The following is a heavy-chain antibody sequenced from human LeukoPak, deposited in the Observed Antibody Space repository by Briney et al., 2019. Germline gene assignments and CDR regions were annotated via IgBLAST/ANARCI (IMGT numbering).Heavy chain of an antibody. CDR2: VRPITGDI. V-gene: IGHV3-21*01. D-gene: IGHD1-1*01. CDR1: GXTLSSYD. J-gene: IGHJ4*02. CDR3: ARAGNIPNWNDPFDY. Sequence: GGSLRLSCAASGXTLSSYDMNWVRQAPGKGLEWVLSVRPITGDIYYADSVKGRFTISRDNANNSLYLQMNSLRAEDTAIYYCARAGNIPNWNDPFDYWGQGTLVTVSS.